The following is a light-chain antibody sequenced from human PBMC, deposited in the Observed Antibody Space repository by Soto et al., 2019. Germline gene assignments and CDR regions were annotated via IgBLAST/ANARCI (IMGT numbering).Light chain of an antibody. J-gene: IGLJ2*01. CDR3: SSYAGSNNFVL. V-gene: IGLV2-8*01. CDR1: SSDVGGYNY. CDR2: EVS. Sequence: QSALTQPPSASGSPGQSVTISCTGTSSDVGGYNYVSWYQHHPGKAPKLMICEVSKRPSGVPDRFSGSKSGNTASLTVSGLQAEDEADYYCSSYAGSNNFVLFGGGTKLTVL.